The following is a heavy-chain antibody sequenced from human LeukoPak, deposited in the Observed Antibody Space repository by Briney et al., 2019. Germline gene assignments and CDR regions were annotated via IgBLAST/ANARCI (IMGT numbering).Heavy chain of an antibody. CDR1: GFTLSNYA. CDR2: ISGSGDST. CDR3: AKFDYGDY. V-gene: IGHV3-23*01. Sequence: GVSLRLSCAASGFTLSNYALNWVRQAPGKGLEWVSGISGSGDSTYYADSVKGRFTISRDNSKNTLYLQINSLRAEDTAVYYCAKFDYGDYWGQGTLVTVSS. J-gene: IGHJ4*02. D-gene: IGHD4-17*01.